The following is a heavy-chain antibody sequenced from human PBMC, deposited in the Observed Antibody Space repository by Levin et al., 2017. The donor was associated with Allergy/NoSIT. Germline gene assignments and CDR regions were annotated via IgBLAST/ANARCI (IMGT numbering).Heavy chain of an antibody. J-gene: IGHJ5*02. CDR1: GFAFSSYG. CDR2: ITYDETRE. Sequence: GESLKISCAVSGFAFSSYGMHWVRQAPDKGLEWVAHITYDETREHYADSVRGRFTISRDNSQNTLYLQMSSLSVEDTAVYFCVRDQDNTSLNWFAPGGQGTLVTVSS. CDR3: VRDQDNTSLNWFAP. V-gene: IGHV3-30*03. D-gene: IGHD2-15*01.